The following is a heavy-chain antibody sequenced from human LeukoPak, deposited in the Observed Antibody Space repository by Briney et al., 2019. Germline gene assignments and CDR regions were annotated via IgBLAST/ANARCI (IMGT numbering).Heavy chain of an antibody. D-gene: IGHD3-22*01. J-gene: IGHJ4*02. CDR1: GFTVSSNY. CDR3: ASSDSSGYRVDY. Sequence: GGSLRLSCAASGFTVSSNYMSWVRQAPGKGLEWVSVIYSGGSTYYADSVKGRFTIFRDNSKNTLYLQMNSLRAEDTAVYYCASSDSSGYRVDYWGQGTLVTVSS. V-gene: IGHV3-53*01. CDR2: IYSGGST.